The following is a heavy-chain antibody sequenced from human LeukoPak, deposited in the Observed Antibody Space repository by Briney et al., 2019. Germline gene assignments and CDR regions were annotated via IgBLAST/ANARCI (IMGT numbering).Heavy chain of an antibody. CDR3: ATLYCSSTSCLDP. J-gene: IGHJ5*02. Sequence: ASVKVSCKASGYTFTGYYMNWVRQAPGQGLEWMGRINPNSGGTNYAQKFQGRVTMTRDTSISTAYMELSRLRSDDTAVYYCATLYCSSTSCLDPWGQGTLVTVSS. CDR1: GYTFTGYY. V-gene: IGHV1-2*06. D-gene: IGHD2-2*01. CDR2: INPNSGGT.